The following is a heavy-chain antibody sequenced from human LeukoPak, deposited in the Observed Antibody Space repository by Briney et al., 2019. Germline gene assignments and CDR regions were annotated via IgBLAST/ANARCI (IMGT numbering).Heavy chain of an antibody. CDR3: ARDRDDRYYDSSGQFDY. J-gene: IGHJ4*02. D-gene: IGHD3-22*01. Sequence: GGSLRLSCAASGFTFSSYSMNWVHQAPGKGLEWVSSISSSSSYIYYADSVKGRFTISRDNAKNSLYLQMNSLRAEDTAVYYCARDRDDRYYDSSGQFDYWGQGTLVTVSS. CDR2: ISSSSSYI. CDR1: GFTFSSYS. V-gene: IGHV3-21*01.